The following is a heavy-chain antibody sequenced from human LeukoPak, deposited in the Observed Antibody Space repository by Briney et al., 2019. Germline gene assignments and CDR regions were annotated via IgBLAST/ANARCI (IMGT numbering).Heavy chain of an antibody. D-gene: IGHD3-22*01. V-gene: IGHV3-53*01. CDR3: ARGDSSGYYYVAFDI. Sequence: GGSLRLSCAASGFTVSSNYMSWVRQAPGKGLEWVSGIYSGGSTYYADSVKGRFTISRDNSKNTLYLQMNSLRAEDTAVYYCARGDSSGYYYVAFDIWGQGTMVTVSS. CDR2: IYSGGST. J-gene: IGHJ3*02. CDR1: GFTVSSNY.